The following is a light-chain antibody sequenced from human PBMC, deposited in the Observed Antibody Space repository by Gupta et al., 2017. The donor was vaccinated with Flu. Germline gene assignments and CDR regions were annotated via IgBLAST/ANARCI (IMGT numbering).Light chain of an antibody. Sequence: DIEMTQSPSSLSASVGDRVTITCQASQDISNYLNWYQQKPGKAPKLLIYDASMMETGVPSRFSGSGSGTDFTFTISSLQPEDIATYYCQQYDNLPITFGGGTKVEIK. CDR1: QDISNY. CDR3: QQYDNLPIT. J-gene: IGKJ4*01. V-gene: IGKV1-33*01. CDR2: DAS.